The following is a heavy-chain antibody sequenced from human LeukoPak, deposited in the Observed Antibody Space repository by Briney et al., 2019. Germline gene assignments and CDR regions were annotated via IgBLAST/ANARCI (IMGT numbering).Heavy chain of an antibody. CDR1: GGTFSSYA. CDR2: IIPIFGTA. J-gene: IGHJ4*02. V-gene: IGHV1-69*01. D-gene: IGHD3-22*01. Sequence: SGTVSCKASGGTFSSYAISWVRQAPGQGLEWMGGIIPIFGTASYAQKFQGRVTITADESTSTVYMELSSLRSEDTAVYHCARGRIYDSRGYWDYWGQGTLVTVSS. CDR3: ARGRIYDSRGYWDY.